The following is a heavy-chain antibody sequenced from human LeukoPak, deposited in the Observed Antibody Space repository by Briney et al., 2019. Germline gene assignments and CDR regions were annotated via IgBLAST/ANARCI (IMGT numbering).Heavy chain of an antibody. V-gene: IGHV4-4*07. CDR2: IYTSGST. Sequence: SETLSLTCTVSGGSISRYYWSWIRQPAGKGLEWIGRIYTSGSTNYNPSLRSRLTLSVDTSRNQFSLNLTSVTAADTAVYYCARGDKPGQGFDFWGQGTLVTVSS. CDR3: ARGDKPGQGFDF. D-gene: IGHD2-15*01. CDR1: GGSISRYY. J-gene: IGHJ4*02.